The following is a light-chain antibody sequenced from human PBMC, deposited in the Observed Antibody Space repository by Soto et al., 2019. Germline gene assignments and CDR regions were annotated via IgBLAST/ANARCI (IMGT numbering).Light chain of an antibody. V-gene: IGKV1-5*01. Sequence: DIQMTQSPSTLSASVGDRVTITCRASQSISNWLAWYQQKPGKAPSLLIFDASNLEYGVPSRFSGSASGTEFTLTISSLQPDAVATYYCQQYSSYWTFGQGTKVEIK. CDR2: DAS. J-gene: IGKJ1*01. CDR3: QQYSSYWT. CDR1: QSISNW.